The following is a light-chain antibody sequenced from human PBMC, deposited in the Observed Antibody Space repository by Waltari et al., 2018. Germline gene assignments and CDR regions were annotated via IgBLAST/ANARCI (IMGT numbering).Light chain of an antibody. Sequence: QSALTQPASVSGSPGQSITISRTGTSTDVGRYNYVSWYQHYPDKAPKRMIYDVTNRPSGVSNRFSGSKSGNTASLTISGLQPEDEADYYCASYIPGSTLVFGGGTKLAVL. CDR2: DVT. J-gene: IGLJ3*02. CDR3: ASYIPGSTLV. V-gene: IGLV2-14*03. CDR1: STDVGRYNY.